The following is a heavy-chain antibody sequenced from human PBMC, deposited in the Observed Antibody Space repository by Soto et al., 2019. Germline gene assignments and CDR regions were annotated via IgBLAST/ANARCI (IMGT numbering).Heavy chain of an antibody. CDR1: GFTFSSYG. CDR2: IWYDGSNK. V-gene: IGHV3-33*01. CDR3: ARAVAAGSKNGGVLCY. J-gene: IGHJ4*02. D-gene: IGHD2-8*02. Sequence: QVQLVESGGGVVQPGRSLRLSCAASGFTFSSYGMHWVRQAPGKGLEWVAVIWYDGSNKYYADSVKGRFTISRDNSKNTLYLQMNSLRAEDTAVYYCARAVAAGSKNGGVLCYWGQGTLVTVSS.